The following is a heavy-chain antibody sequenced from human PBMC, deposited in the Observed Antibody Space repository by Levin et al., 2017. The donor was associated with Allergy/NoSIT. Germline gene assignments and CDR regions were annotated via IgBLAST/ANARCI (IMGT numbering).Heavy chain of an antibody. V-gene: IGHV4-34*01. J-gene: IGHJ4*02. Sequence: ESLKISCAVYGGSFSGYYWSWIRQPPGKGLEWIGEINHSGSTNYNPSLKSRVTISVDTSKNQFSLKLSSVTAADTAVYYCASDLRKLRYFHYWGQGTLVTVSS. CDR3: ASDLRKLRYFHY. CDR1: GGSFSGYY. D-gene: IGHD3-9*01. CDR2: INHSGST.